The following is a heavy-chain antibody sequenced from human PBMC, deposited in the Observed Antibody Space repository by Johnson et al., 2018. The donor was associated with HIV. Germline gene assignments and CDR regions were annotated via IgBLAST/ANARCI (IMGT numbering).Heavy chain of an antibody. Sequence: QVQLVESGGGVVQPGRSMRLSCAASGFTFSSYAIHWVRQAPAKGLEWVAVISYDGSDKDYADSVKGRFTISRDNSKNTLYLQMNSLRAEDTAVYYCAKEGRYVEGAFDIWGQGTMVTVSS. D-gene: IGHD5-12*01. CDR1: GFTFSSYA. CDR3: AKEGRYVEGAFDI. V-gene: IGHV3-30*14. CDR2: ISYDGSDK. J-gene: IGHJ3*02.